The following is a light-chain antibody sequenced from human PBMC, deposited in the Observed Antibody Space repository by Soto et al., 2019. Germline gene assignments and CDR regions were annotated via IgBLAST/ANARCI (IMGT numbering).Light chain of an antibody. V-gene: IGLV2-11*01. CDR3: CSYAGGPYV. Sequence: QSALTQPRSVSGSPGQSVAISCTGTSSDVGGYDYVSWYQQHPGKAPNVIIFDVSKRPSGVPDRFSGSKSGNTASLTISGLQAEDEADYYCCSYAGGPYVFGTGTQLTVL. CDR1: SSDVGGYDY. CDR2: DVS. J-gene: IGLJ1*01.